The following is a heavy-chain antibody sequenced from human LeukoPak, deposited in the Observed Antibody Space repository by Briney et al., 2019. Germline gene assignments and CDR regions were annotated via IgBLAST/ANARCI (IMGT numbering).Heavy chain of an antibody. J-gene: IGHJ4*02. CDR3: ARAGITMVRGVLDY. CDR2: ISGSGGST. V-gene: IGHV3-23*01. D-gene: IGHD3-10*01. Sequence: PGASLRLSCAASGFTFSSYAMSWVRQAPGKGLEWVSAISGSGGSTYYADSVKGRFTISRDNSKNTLYLQMNSLRAEDTAVYYCARAGITMVRGVLDYWGQGTLVTVSS. CDR1: GFTFSSYA.